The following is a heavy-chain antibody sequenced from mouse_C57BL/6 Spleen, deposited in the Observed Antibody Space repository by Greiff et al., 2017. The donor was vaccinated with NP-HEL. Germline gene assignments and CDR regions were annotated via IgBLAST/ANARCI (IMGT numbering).Heavy chain of an antibody. CDR2: IDPENGDT. CDR3: TLYGYAMDY. J-gene: IGHJ4*01. V-gene: IGHV14-4*01. CDR1: GFNIKDDY. D-gene: IGHD1-1*01. Sequence: DVKLVESGAELVRPGASVKLSCTASGFNIKDDYMHWVKQRPEQGLEWIGWIDPENGDTEYASKFQGKATITADTSSNTAYLQLSSLTSEDTAVYYCTLYGYAMDYWGQGTSVTVSS.